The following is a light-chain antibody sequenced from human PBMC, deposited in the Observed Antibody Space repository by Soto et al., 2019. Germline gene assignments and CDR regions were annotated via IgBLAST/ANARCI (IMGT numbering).Light chain of an antibody. CDR2: RNN. Sequence: QSVLTQPPSASGTPGQRVTISCSGSSSNIGSNYVYWYQQLPGTAPKLLIYRNNQRPSGVPDRFSGSKSATSASLAISGLRSEDEADYYCAAWDDSLSGSVFGGGTKVTVL. J-gene: IGLJ2*01. CDR3: AAWDDSLSGSV. CDR1: SSNIGSNY. V-gene: IGLV1-47*01.